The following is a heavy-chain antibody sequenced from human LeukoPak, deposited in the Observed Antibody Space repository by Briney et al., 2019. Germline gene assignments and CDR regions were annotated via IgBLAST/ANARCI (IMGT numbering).Heavy chain of an antibody. Sequence: PGGSLRLSCAASGFTLSSYGMHWVRQAPGKGLGWVAVISYDGSNKYYADSVKGRFTISRDNSKNTLYLQMNSLRAEDTAVYYCAKDSPDCSGGSCYPGYFDYWGQGTLVTVSS. J-gene: IGHJ4*02. V-gene: IGHV3-30*18. CDR1: GFTLSSYG. D-gene: IGHD2-15*01. CDR2: ISYDGSNK. CDR3: AKDSPDCSGGSCYPGYFDY.